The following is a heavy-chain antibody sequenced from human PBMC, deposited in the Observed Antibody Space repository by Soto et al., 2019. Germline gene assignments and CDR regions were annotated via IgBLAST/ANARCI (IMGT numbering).Heavy chain of an antibody. CDR2: IYYSGST. CDR3: AREEMGYSYELAVPGSFDL. J-gene: IGHJ2*01. CDR1: GGSISSYY. D-gene: IGHD5-18*01. Sequence: SETLSLTCTASGGSISSYYWSWIRQPPGKGLEWIGYIYYSGSTNYNPSLKSRVTISVDTSKNQFSLKLSSVTAADTAVYYCAREEMGYSYELAVPGSFDLWGRGTLVTVSS. V-gene: IGHV4-59*01.